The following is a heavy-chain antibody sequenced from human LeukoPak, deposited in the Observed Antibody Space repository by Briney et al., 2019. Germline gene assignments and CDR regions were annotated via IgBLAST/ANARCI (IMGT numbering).Heavy chain of an antibody. V-gene: IGHV3-30*03. CDR2: VSQDGRTT. CDR3: ARDADALYCTSASCYGDYYYHGMDV. J-gene: IGHJ6*02. D-gene: IGHD2-2*01. CDR1: GFTLSNHG. Sequence: GGSLRLSCAGSGFTLSNHGMHWVRQAPGKGLEWVAVVSQDGRTTYYADSVKGRFTISRDNSRNTLYLQMNSLRTEDTAVYYCARDADALYCTSASCYGDYYYHGMDVWGQGTTVTVSS.